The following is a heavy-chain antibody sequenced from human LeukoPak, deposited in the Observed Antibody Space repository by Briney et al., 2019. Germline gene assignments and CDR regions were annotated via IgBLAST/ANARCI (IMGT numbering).Heavy chain of an antibody. V-gene: IGHV4-31*03. D-gene: IGHD6-13*01. CDR3: ARGGGIAAAGKNFDY. CDR2: IYYSGST. Sequence: SETLSLTCTVSGGSISSGGYYWSWIRQHPGKGLEWIGYIYYSGSTYYNPSLKSRVTISVDTSKNQFSLTLSSVTAADTAVYYCARGGGIAAAGKNFDYWGQGTPVTVSS. J-gene: IGHJ4*02. CDR1: GGSISSGGYY.